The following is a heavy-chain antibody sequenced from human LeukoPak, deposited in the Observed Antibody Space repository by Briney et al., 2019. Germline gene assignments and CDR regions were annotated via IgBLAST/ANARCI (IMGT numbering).Heavy chain of an antibody. CDR3: ARGYYDFWSGYYYYYYMDV. V-gene: IGHV1-46*01. J-gene: IGHJ6*03. D-gene: IGHD3-3*01. CDR2: INPSGGGT. CDR1: GYTFTSYY. Sequence: ASVKVSCKASGYTFTSYYLHWVRQAPGQGPEWMGIINPSGGGTNYAQKFQGRVTMTRNTSISTAYMELSSLRSEDTAVYYCARGYYDFWSGYYYYYYMDVWGKGTTVTVSS.